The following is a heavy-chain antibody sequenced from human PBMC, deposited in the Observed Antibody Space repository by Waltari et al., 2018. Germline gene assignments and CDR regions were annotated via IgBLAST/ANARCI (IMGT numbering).Heavy chain of an antibody. CDR2: ISSSISTI. V-gene: IGHV3-48*01. CDR3: ARDNVRYCSSTSCYTV. J-gene: IGHJ4*02. CDR1: GFTFSSYS. D-gene: IGHD2-2*02. Sequence: EVQLVESGGGLVQPGGSLRLSCAASGFTFSSYSMNWVRQAPGKGLEWVSYISSSISTIYYADSVKGRFTISRDNAKNSLYLQMNSLRAEDTAVYYCARDNVRYCSSTSCYTVWGQGTLVTVSS.